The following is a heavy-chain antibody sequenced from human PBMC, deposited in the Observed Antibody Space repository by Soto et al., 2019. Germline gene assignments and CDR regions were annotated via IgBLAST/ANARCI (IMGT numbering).Heavy chain of an antibody. CDR2: ISGSGGST. V-gene: IGHV3-23*01. J-gene: IGHJ4*02. CDR3: ANHLPTFRDILTVSGINFDY. CDR1: GFTFSSYA. Sequence: HPGGSLRLSCAASGFTFSSYAMSWVRQAPGKGLEWVSAISGSGGSTYYADSVKGRFTISRDNSKNTLYLQMNSLRAEDTAVYYCANHLPTFRDILTVSGINFDYWGQGTLVTVSS. D-gene: IGHD3-9*01.